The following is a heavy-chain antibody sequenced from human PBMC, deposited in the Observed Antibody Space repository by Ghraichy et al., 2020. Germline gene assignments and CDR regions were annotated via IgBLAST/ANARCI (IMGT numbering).Heavy chain of an antibody. CDR2: IKEDGSEK. CDR1: GFTLSSYW. CDR3: ARGSKVVRFFYYDGMDV. D-gene: IGHD4-23*01. V-gene: IGHV3-7*01. Sequence: GESLNISCAASGFTLSSYWMSWVRQAPGKGLEWVANIKEDGSEKNYVDSVKGRFTISRDDAKNSLYLQMNSLRDEDTAVYYCARGSKVVRFFYYDGMDVWGQGTTVTVSS. J-gene: IGHJ6*02.